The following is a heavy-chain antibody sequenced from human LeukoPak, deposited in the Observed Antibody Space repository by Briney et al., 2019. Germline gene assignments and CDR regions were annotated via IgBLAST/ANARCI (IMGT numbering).Heavy chain of an antibody. V-gene: IGHV3-23*01. CDR3: PKGGQYSSSPLDY. D-gene: IGHD6-13*01. Sequence: GGSLRLSCAASGFTFSSYAMSWVRQVPGKGLEWVSAISSSGSNTYYAASVKGRFTISRDNSKNKLYLQMNSPRAEDTAVYYCPKGGQYSSSPLDYWGQGTLVTVSS. J-gene: IGHJ4*02. CDR1: GFTFSSYA. CDR2: ISSSGSNT.